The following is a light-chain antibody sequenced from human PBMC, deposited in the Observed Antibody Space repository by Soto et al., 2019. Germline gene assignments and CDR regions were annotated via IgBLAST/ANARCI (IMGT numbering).Light chain of an antibody. J-gene: IGKJ2*01. V-gene: IGKV4-1*01. CDR1: QSILDRSKNKYY. Sequence: DIVMTQSPDSLAVSLGERATFNCKSSQSILDRSKNKYYLAWYQQKSGQPPKLLIYWASLRESGVPDRFTGSGSGTDFTLTISSLQAEDVAVYYCQQYNNWPPTFGQGTKLEIK. CDR2: WAS. CDR3: QQYNNWPPT.